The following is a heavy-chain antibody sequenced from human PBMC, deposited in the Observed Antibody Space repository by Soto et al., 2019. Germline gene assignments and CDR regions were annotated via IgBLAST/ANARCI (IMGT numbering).Heavy chain of an antibody. Sequence: ASVKVSCKASGYTFTGYYMHWVRQAPGQGLEWMGWINPNSGGTNYAQKFQGWVTMTRDTSISTAYMELSRLRSDDTAVYYCARLGHYYDSSGYVAFDIWGQGTMVTVSS. CDR2: INPNSGGT. V-gene: IGHV1-2*04. CDR1: GYTFTGYY. J-gene: IGHJ3*02. D-gene: IGHD3-22*01. CDR3: ARLGHYYDSSGYVAFDI.